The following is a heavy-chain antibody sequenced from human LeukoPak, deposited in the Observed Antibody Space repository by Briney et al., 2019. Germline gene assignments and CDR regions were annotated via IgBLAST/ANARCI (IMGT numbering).Heavy chain of an antibody. D-gene: IGHD5-12*01. J-gene: IGHJ4*02. V-gene: IGHV1-69*13. Sequence: SVKVSCKASGYTFTSYDISWVRQAPGQGLEWMGGIIPIFGTANYAQKLQGRVTITADESTSTAYMELSSLRSEDTAVYYCARAFSGYEYYFDYWGQGTLVTVSS. CDR1: GYTFTSYD. CDR2: IIPIFGTA. CDR3: ARAFSGYEYYFDY.